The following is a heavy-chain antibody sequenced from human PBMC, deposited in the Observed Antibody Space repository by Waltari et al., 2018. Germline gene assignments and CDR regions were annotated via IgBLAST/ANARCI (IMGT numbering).Heavy chain of an antibody. CDR1: GGTFSSYA. CDR2: IIPIFGTA. CDR3: ASQDYGDYPYYFDY. D-gene: IGHD4-17*01. V-gene: IGHV1-69*13. J-gene: IGHJ4*02. Sequence: QVQLVQSGAEVKKPGSSVKVSCKASGGTFSSYAISWVRQAPGQGLEWMGGIIPIFGTANYAQKFQGRVTITADESTSTAYMELSSLRSEDTAVYYCASQDYGDYPYYFDYWGQGTLVTVSS.